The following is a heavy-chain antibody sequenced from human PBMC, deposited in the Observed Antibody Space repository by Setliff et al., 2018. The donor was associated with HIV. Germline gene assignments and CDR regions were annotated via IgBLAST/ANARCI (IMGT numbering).Heavy chain of an antibody. CDR3: VRDLLWAFDM. J-gene: IGHJ3*02. CDR2: IWYDGSNK. CDR1: GFTFSSYG. Sequence: GGSLRLSCAASGFTFSSYGMHWVRQAPGKGLEWVAVIWYDGSNKYYADSVKGRFTISRDNSKNTLYLQMNSPRAEDTAVYYCVRDLLWAFDMWGPGTMVTVSS. D-gene: IGHD3-10*01. V-gene: IGHV3-33*01.